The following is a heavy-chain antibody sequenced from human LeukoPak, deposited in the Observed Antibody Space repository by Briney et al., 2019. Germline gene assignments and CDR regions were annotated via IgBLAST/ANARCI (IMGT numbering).Heavy chain of an antibody. V-gene: IGHV3-30*02. Sequence: GGSLRLSCAASGFTFSSYGMHWVRQAPGKGLEWVAFIRYDGSNKYYADSVKGRFTISRDNSKNALYMQMNSLRAEDTAVYYCAKGGISLVRGSFDYWGQGTLVTVSS. CDR3: AKGGISLVRGSFDY. CDR1: GFTFSSYG. D-gene: IGHD3-10*01. J-gene: IGHJ4*02. CDR2: IRYDGSNK.